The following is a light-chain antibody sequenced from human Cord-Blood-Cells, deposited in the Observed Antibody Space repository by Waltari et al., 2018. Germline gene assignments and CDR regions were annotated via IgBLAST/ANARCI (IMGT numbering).Light chain of an antibody. Sequence: SYELTQPPSVSVSPGQTASITCPGDKLGDKYACWYQQKPGQSPVLVIYQDSKRPSGIPERFSGSNSGNTATLTISGTQAIDEADYYCQAWDSSTAHVVFGGGTKLTVL. V-gene: IGLV3-1*01. CDR1: KLGDKY. CDR3: QAWDSSTAHVV. J-gene: IGLJ2*01. CDR2: QDS.